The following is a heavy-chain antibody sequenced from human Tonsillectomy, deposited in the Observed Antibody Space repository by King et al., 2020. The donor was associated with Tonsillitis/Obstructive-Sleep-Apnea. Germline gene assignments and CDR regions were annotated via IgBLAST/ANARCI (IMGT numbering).Heavy chain of an antibody. J-gene: IGHJ3*02. V-gene: IGHV3-9*01. CDR1: GFTFKDYA. Sequence: VQLVESGGGLVQPGRSLRLSCVASGFTFKDYAMHWVQQAPGKGLEWVSGISWNSGSVAYADSVKGRFTLSRDNAKNSLYLEMNSLRPEDTALYYCAKDLIIAVSGTPGDTFDIWGQGTMVTVSS. D-gene: IGHD6-13*01. CDR3: AKDLIIAVSGTPGDTFDI. CDR2: ISWNSGSV.